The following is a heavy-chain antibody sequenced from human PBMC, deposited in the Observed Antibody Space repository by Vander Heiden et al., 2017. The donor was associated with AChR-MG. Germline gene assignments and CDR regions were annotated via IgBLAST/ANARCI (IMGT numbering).Heavy chain of an antibody. CDR1: GGSFSGYY. CDR2: INHSGST. V-gene: IGHV4-34*01. D-gene: IGHD5-18*01. Sequence: QVQLQQWGAGRLKPSETLSLTCAVYGGSFSGYYWSWIRQPPGKVLEWIGEINHSGSTNYNPSLKSRVTISVDTSKNQFSLKLSSVTAADTAVYYCARAGRYSYGYWGNWFDPWGQGTLVTVSS. J-gene: IGHJ5*02. CDR3: ARAGRYSYGYWGNWFDP.